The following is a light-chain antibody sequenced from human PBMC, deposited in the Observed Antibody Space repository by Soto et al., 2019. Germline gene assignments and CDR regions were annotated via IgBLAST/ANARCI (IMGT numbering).Light chain of an antibody. CDR3: MQGTHWPPT. Sequence: DIVMTQSPDSLAVSLGERATINCKSSQSVLYSSNNKNYLAWYQQKPGQPPKLLIYWASTRESGVPDRFSGSGSGTDFTLKISRVEAEDVGVYYCMQGTHWPPTFGQGTRLEIK. V-gene: IGKV4-1*01. CDR2: WAS. J-gene: IGKJ5*01. CDR1: QSVLYSSNNKNY.